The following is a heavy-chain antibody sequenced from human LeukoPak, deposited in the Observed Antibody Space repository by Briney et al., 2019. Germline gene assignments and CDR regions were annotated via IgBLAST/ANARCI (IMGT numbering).Heavy chain of an antibody. D-gene: IGHD3-3*01. Sequence: PSQTLSLTCTVSGGSISSGSYYWNWIRQPAGKGLEWIGRIYTSGSTNYNPSLKSRVTISVDTSKNQFSLKLSSVTAADTAVYYCARDGDSAFDIWGQGTMVTVSS. V-gene: IGHV4-61*02. J-gene: IGHJ3*02. CDR3: ARDGDSAFDI. CDR2: IYTSGST. CDR1: GGSISSGSYY.